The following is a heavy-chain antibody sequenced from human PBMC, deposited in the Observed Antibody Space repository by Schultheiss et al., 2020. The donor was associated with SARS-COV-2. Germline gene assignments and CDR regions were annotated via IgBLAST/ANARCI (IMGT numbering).Heavy chain of an antibody. CDR3: ARRTRYEPNWFDP. CDR2: IDPSDSFT. D-gene: IGHD2-2*01. Sequence: GGSLRLSCQGSGYIFSNYWITWVRQMPGKGLEWMGRIDPSDSFTTYSPSFQGHVTFSVDKSISTVYLHWSSLKASDTGIYYCARRTRYEPNWFDPWGQGTLVTVSS. J-gene: IGHJ5*02. V-gene: IGHV5-10-1*01. CDR1: GYIFSNYW.